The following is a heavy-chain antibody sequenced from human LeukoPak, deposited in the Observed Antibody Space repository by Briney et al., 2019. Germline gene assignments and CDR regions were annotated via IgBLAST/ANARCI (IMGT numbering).Heavy chain of an antibody. V-gene: IGHV3-30-3*02. Sequence: PGKSLRLPCAASGFTFSTYAMHWVRQAPGKGLEWVAVISYDGSNKYYADSVKGRFTISRDNFKNTLYLQMNSLRAEDTAVYYCAKFMGSGGSFDYWGQGTRVTVSS. CDR3: AKFMGSGGSFDY. D-gene: IGHD6-19*01. J-gene: IGHJ4*02. CDR1: GFTFSTYA. CDR2: ISYDGSNK.